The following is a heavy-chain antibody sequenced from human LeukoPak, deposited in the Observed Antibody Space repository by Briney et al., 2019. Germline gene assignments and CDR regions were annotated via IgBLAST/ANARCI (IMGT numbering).Heavy chain of an antibody. CDR3: ARDAPGGISSSGDLDY. CDR1: GGSISSSSYY. J-gene: IGHJ4*02. D-gene: IGHD6-6*01. V-gene: IGHV4-39*07. Sequence: AETLSLTCTASGGSISSSSYYWGRMPQPPGKGLEGIGTIFYSGGTYYNSSLKSRVTISVDTSKNQFSLKLSTVTAADTAVYYCARDAPGGISSSGDLDYWGQGTLVTVSS. CDR2: IFYSGGT.